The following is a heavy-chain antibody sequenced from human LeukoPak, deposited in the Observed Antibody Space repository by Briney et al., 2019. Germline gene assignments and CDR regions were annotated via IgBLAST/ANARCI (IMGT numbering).Heavy chain of an antibody. Sequence: GGSLRLSCAASGFIFSNYWMTWVRQAPGKALEWVANIKPDGGGEYYVDSLKGRFTISRDNAENSLFLQMNNLRVDDTAVYYCARSGGYGWDYWGQGAVVTVSS. CDR2: IKPDGGGE. CDR3: ARSGGYGWDY. J-gene: IGHJ4*02. V-gene: IGHV3-7*01. D-gene: IGHD5-12*01. CDR1: GFIFSNYW.